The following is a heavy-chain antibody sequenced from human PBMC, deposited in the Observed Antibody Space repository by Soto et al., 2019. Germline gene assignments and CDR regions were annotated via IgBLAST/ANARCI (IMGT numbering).Heavy chain of an antibody. D-gene: IGHD3-16*01. Sequence: QVQLQESGPGLVKPSGTLSLTCAVSGGSISSSNWWSWVRQPPGKGLEWIGEIYHSGSTNYNPSPKSRDTISVDNSKNPFTLNLSSVTAADTAVYYCASVRMLATFGVWGQGTLVTVSS. J-gene: IGHJ4*02. CDR2: IYHSGST. CDR3: ASVRMLATFGV. CDR1: GGSISSSNW. V-gene: IGHV4-4*02.